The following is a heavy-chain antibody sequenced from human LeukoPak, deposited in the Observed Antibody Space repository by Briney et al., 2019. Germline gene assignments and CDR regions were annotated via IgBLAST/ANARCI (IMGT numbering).Heavy chain of an antibody. Sequence: GGSLRLSCAASGFTFSKFWMSWVRQAPGKGLEWVANIKQDGSEKYYVDSVKGRFTISRDNAKNSLYLQMNSLRADDTAVYYCARDLLYGGDSPFDFWGQGTPAT. CDR3: ARDLLYGGDSPFDF. V-gene: IGHV3-7*04. J-gene: IGHJ4*02. CDR2: IKQDGSEK. D-gene: IGHD4-23*01. CDR1: GFTFSKFW.